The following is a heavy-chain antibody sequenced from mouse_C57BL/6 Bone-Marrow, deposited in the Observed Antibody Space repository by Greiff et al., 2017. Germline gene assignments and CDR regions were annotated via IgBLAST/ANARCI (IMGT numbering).Heavy chain of an antibody. J-gene: IGHJ1*03. Sequence: EVMLVESGEGLVKPGGSLKLSCAASGFTFSSYAMSWVRQTPEKRLEWVAYISSGGDYIYYADTVKGRFTISRDNARNTLYLQMSSLKSEDTAMYYCTKNYYRKGDWYFDVWGTGTTVTVSS. V-gene: IGHV5-9-1*02. D-gene: IGHD1-1*01. CDR2: ISSGGDYI. CDR3: TKNYYRKGDWYFDV. CDR1: GFTFSSYA.